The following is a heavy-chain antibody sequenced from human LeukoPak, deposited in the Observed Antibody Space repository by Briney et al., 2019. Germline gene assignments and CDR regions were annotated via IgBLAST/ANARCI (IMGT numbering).Heavy chain of an antibody. CDR1: EFSFKNYW. CDR3: ATQSYGLFAY. CDR2: IQQDGSNK. D-gene: IGHD4-17*01. Sequence: HPGGSLRLSCAASEFSFKNYWMSWVRQAPGKGLEWVANIQQDGSNKFYADSVKGRFTISRDNARNSLYLQMNSLRPDDTAVYYCATQSYGLFAYWGQGTLVTVSS. V-gene: IGHV3-7*01. J-gene: IGHJ4*02.